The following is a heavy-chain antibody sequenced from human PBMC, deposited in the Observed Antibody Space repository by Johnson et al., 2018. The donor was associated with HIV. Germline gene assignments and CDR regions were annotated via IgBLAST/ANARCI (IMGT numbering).Heavy chain of an antibody. V-gene: IGHV3-33*06. CDR2: IWYDGSNK. Sequence: QVQLVESGGGVVQPGRSLRLSCAASGFTFSSYGMHWVRQAPGKGLEWVAVIWYDGSNKYYADSVKGRFTISRDNSKNTLYLQMNSLRAEDTAVYYCAKGRAGTTGGDHDAFDIWGQGTMVTVSS. J-gene: IGHJ3*02. CDR1: GFTFSSYG. CDR3: AKGRAGTTGGDHDAFDI. D-gene: IGHD6-19*01.